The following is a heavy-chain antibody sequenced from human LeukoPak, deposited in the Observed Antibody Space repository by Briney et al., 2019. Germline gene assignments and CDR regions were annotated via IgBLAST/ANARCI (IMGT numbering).Heavy chain of an antibody. J-gene: IGHJ5*02. Sequence: GGSLRLSCTASGFTFDDYGMRWVRQVPGKGLEWVSGISWNGLSSSYADSVRGRFTISRDNGKDSVCLQMNSLRVEDSAFYYCTRAPRGAEPVSCGQGILVTVSS. CDR2: ISWNGLSS. D-gene: IGHD3-10*01. CDR1: GFTFDDYG. V-gene: IGHV3-20*04. CDR3: TRAPRGAEPVS.